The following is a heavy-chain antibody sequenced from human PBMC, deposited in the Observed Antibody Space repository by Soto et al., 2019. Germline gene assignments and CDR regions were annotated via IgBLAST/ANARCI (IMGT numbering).Heavy chain of an antibody. J-gene: IGHJ4*02. CDR3: AKNTGGNSYYFDF. V-gene: IGHV3-30*18. D-gene: IGHD2-21*01. Sequence: QVQLVESGGDVVQPGRSLRLSCAASGFTFSYYGMHWVRQAPGKGLECVALVSSDGSNLFYADSVKGRFTISRDNSKNTLYLQMNSLRAEDTAVYYCAKNTGGNSYYFDFWGQGTLVTVSS. CDR2: VSSDGSNL. CDR1: GFTFSYYG.